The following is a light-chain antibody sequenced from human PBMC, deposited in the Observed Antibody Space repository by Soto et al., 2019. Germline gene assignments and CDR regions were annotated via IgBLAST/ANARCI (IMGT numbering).Light chain of an antibody. CDR3: CSYTSLSSVV. CDR2: GVS. J-gene: IGLJ2*01. CDR1: SSDVGGYNH. Sequence: QSALTQPASVSGSPGQSITISCTGTSSDVGGYNHVSWYQHPPGRAPKLILFGVSDRPSGVSHRFSGSKSGNTASLTISGLQAEEEADYSCCSYTSLSSVVFGGGTKLTVL. V-gene: IGLV2-14*01.